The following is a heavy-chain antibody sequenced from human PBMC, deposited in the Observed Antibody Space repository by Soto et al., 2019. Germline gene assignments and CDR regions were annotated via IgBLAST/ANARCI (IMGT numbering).Heavy chain of an antibody. V-gene: IGHV4-30-2*01. Sequence: QLQLQESGSGLVKPSQTLSLTCAVSGGSISSGGYSWSWIRQPPGKGLEWIGYMYHSGSTYYNPSRKSRVTISVDRSKNKFSLKLSSVTAADTAVYYCASAGGLGAVAADYWGQGTLVTVSS. CDR2: MYHSGST. D-gene: IGHD6-19*01. CDR1: GGSISSGGYS. J-gene: IGHJ4*02. CDR3: ASAGGLGAVAADY.